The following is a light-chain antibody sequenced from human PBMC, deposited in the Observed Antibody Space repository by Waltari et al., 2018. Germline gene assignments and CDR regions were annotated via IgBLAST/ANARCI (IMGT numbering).Light chain of an antibody. V-gene: IGKV4-1*01. Sequence: DIVMTQSPDSLAVSLCERATITCTSSQRVLYSSHNTDYLAWYHQKPGQPPKLLIYWASTRESGVPDRFSGSGSGTDFTLTISSLQAEDVAVYYCRQYYSTPLTFGGGTKVEIK. CDR2: WAS. CDR3: RQYYSTPLT. J-gene: IGKJ4*01. CDR1: QRVLYSSHNTDY.